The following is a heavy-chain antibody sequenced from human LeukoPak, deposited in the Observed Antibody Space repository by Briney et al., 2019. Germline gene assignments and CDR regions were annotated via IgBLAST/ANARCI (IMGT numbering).Heavy chain of an antibody. V-gene: IGHV1-69*13. CDR3: ASYPRVDSGYDYDYYYGMDV. CDR1: GGTFSSYV. D-gene: IGHD5-12*01. J-gene: IGHJ6*04. CDR2: IIPIFVTA. Sequence: SVKVSCKASGGTFSSYVISWVRQAPGQGLEWMGGIIPIFVTANYAQKFQGRVTITADESTSTAYMELSSLRSEDTAVYYCASYPRVDSGYDYDYYYGMDVWGKGTTVTVSS.